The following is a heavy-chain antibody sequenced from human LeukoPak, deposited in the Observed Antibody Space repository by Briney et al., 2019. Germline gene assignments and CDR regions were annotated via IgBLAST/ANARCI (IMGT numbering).Heavy chain of an antibody. V-gene: IGHV3-20*04. CDR1: GFTFDDYG. CDR2: INWNGGST. Sequence: RTGGSLRLSCAASGFTFDDYGMSWVRQAPGKGLEWISGINWNGGSTGYADSVKGRFTISRDNAKNSLYLQMNSLRAEDTALYYCARDEGLYEGCHLDYWGQGTLVTVSS. CDR3: ARDEGLYEGCHLDY. J-gene: IGHJ4*02. D-gene: IGHD2/OR15-2a*01.